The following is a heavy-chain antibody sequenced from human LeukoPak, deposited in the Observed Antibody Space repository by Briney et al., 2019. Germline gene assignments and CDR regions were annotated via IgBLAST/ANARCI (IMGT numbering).Heavy chain of an antibody. J-gene: IGHJ4*02. CDR2: ISGSGDNT. CDR1: GFTFSNYA. V-gene: IGHV3-23*01. D-gene: IGHD5-12*01. CDR3: ARRGWLINFDY. Sequence: GGSLRLSCAASGFTFSNYAMSWVRQAPGKGLEWVSIISGSGDNTRYADSVKGRFTISRDNSKNTLYLQMKTLRAEDTAIYYCARRGWLINFDYWGQGTLVTVSS.